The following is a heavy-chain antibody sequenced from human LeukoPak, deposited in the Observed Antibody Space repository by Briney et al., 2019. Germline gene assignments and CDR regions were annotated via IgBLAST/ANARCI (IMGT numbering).Heavy chain of an antibody. V-gene: IGHV4-59*08. Sequence: PSETLSLTCTVSSGSISSYYWSWIRQPPGKGLEWIGYIYYSGSTNYNPSLKSRVTISVDTSKNQFSLKLSSVTAADTAVYYCASGGRAMVKGWGQGTLVTVSS. D-gene: IGHD5-18*01. CDR3: ASGGRAMVKG. CDR2: IYYSGST. J-gene: IGHJ4*02. CDR1: SGSISSYY.